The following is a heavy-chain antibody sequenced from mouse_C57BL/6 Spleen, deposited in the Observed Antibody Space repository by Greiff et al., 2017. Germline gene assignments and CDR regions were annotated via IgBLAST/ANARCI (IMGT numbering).Heavy chain of an antibody. CDR1: GFNIKDYY. J-gene: IGHJ1*03. V-gene: IGHV14-1*01. CDR2: IDPEDGDT. Sequence: EVQLQQSGAELVRPGASVKLSCTASGFNIKDYYMHWVKQRPEQGLEWIGRIDPEDGDTEYAPKFQGKATMTADTSANTAFLQLSLLTSEDTAVYYCTRTYCGRSGWYFDVWGTGTTVTVSS. D-gene: IGHD1-1*01. CDR3: TRTYCGRSGWYFDV.